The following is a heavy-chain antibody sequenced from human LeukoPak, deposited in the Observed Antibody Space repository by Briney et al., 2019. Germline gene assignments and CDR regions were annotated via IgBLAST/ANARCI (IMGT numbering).Heavy chain of an antibody. J-gene: IGHJ5*02. Sequence: SETLPLTCTVSGGSISSSSYYWGWIRQPPGKGLEWIGSIYYSGSTYYNPSLKSRVTISVDTSKNQFSLKLSSVTAADTAVYYCARLLGYCSSTSCLNWFDPWGQGTLVTVSS. CDR1: GGSISSSSYY. D-gene: IGHD2-2*01. CDR2: IYYSGST. CDR3: ARLLGYCSSTSCLNWFDP. V-gene: IGHV4-39*01.